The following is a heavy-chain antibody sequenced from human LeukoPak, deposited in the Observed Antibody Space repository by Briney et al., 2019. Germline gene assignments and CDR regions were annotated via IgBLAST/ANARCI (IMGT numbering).Heavy chain of an antibody. V-gene: IGHV3-30*18. CDR2: ISYDGSNK. Sequence: GGSLRLSCAASGSTFSSYGMHWVRQAPGKGLEWVAVISYDGSNKYYADSVKGRFTISRDNSKNTLYLQMNSLRAEDTAVYYCAKGRYDSSGSFFDYWGQGTLVTVSS. CDR1: GSTFSSYG. D-gene: IGHD3-22*01. CDR3: AKGRYDSSGSFFDY. J-gene: IGHJ4*02.